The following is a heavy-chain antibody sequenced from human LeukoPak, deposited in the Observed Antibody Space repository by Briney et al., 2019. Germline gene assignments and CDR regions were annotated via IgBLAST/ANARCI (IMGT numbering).Heavy chain of an antibody. CDR1: GYTLTELS. J-gene: IGHJ4*02. CDR3: ATRTGTSDY. CDR2: FDPEDGET. Sequence: ASVKVSCKVSGYTLTELSMHWVRQAPGKGLEWMGSFDPEDGETIYAQKFQGRVTMTKDTSTDTAYMELSSLRSEATAVYSCATRTGTSDYWGQGTLVTVSS. D-gene: IGHD1-1*01. V-gene: IGHV1-24*01.